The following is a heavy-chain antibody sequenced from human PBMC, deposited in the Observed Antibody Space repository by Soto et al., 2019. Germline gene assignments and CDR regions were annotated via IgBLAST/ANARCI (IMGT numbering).Heavy chain of an antibody. V-gene: IGHV3-48*02. Sequence: EVQVVDSGGFLVQPGGSLRLSCAGSGFTFSSYNMNWVRQAPGKGLEWVSYISRGSRVIYYADSVKGRFTISRDDAKNSLYLQMNSLRDEDTDVYYCARRYGDYEGDDYWGQGTLVTVSS. CDR1: GFTFSSYN. CDR3: ARRYGDYEGDDY. D-gene: IGHD4-17*01. CDR2: ISRGSRVI. J-gene: IGHJ4*02.